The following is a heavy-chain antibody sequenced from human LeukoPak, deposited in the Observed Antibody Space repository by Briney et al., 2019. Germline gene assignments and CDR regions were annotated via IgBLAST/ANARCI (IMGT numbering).Heavy chain of an antibody. Sequence: GESLKISCKASGYSFTSYWIGWVRQMPGKGLEWMGTIYPGDSDTKYSPSFQGQVTISADKSISTAYLQWSSLKASDSAMFYCARRGKYYDFWSGYYGHSINWFDPWGQGTLVTVSS. V-gene: IGHV5-51*01. CDR3: ARRGKYYDFWSGYYGHSINWFDP. J-gene: IGHJ5*02. CDR1: GYSFTSYW. CDR2: IYPGDSDT. D-gene: IGHD3-3*01.